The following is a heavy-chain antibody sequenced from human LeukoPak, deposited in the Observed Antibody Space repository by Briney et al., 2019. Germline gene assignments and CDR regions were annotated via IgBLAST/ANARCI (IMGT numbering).Heavy chain of an antibody. J-gene: IGHJ3*02. CDR1: GGSFSGYY. D-gene: IGHD4-17*01. Sequence: PSETLSLTCAVYGGSFSGYYWSWIRQPPGKGLEWIGEIDHSGSTNYNPSLKSRVTISVDTSKNQFSLKLSSVTAADTAVYYCARPSRTTVRAFDIWGQGTMVTVSS. V-gene: IGHV4-34*01. CDR2: IDHSGST. CDR3: ARPSRTTVRAFDI.